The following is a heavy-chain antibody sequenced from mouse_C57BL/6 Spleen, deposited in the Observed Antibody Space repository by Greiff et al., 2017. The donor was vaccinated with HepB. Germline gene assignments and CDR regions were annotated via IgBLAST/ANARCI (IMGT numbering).Heavy chain of an antibody. D-gene: IGHD1-1*01. CDR1: GYTFTDYY. J-gene: IGHJ2*01. V-gene: IGHV1-26*01. CDR3: AREGKNGSSYDY. Sequence: VQLQQSGPELVKPGASVKISCKASGYTFTDYYMNWVKQSHGKSLEWIGDINPNNGGTSYNQKFKGKATLTVDKSSSTAYMELRSLTSEDSAVYYCAREGKNGSSYDYWGQGTTLTVSS. CDR2: INPNNGGT.